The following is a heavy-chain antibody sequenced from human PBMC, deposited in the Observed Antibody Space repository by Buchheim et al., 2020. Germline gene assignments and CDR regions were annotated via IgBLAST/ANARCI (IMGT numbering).Heavy chain of an antibody. V-gene: IGHV3-33*01. J-gene: IGHJ4*02. CDR2: IWYDGSNK. D-gene: IGHD3-22*01. CDR3: ARLPYYYDSSGYLA. CDR1: GFTFSSYG. Sequence: QVQLVESGGGVVQPGRSLRLSCAASGFTFSSYGMHWVRQAPGKGLAWVAVIWYDGSNKYYADSVKGRFTISRDNSKNTLYLQMNSLRAEDTAVYYCARLPYYYDSSGYLAWGQGTL.